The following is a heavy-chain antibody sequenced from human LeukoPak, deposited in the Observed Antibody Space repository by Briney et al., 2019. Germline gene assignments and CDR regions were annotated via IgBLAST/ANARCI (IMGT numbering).Heavy chain of an antibody. J-gene: IGHJ4*02. CDR2: IYHSGST. CDR1: GGSINSSSYY. V-gene: IGHV4-39*07. Sequence: SETLSLTCTVSGGSINSSSYYWGWIRQPPGKGLEWIGSIYHSGSTYYNPSLKSRVTISVDTSKNQFSLKLSSVTAADTAVYYCASLWFGESPRDCWGQGTLVTVSS. D-gene: IGHD3-10*01. CDR3: ASLWFGESPRDC.